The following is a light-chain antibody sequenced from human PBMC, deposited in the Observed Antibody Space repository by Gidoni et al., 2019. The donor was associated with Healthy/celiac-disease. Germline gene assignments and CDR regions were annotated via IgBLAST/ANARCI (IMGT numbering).Light chain of an antibody. CDR1: NIGSKS. Sequence: SSVLTQPPSVSVAPGQTARITCGGNNIGSKSVHWSQQKPGQAPVLVVYDDSDRPSGIPERFSGSNSGNTATLTISRVEAGDEADYYCQVWDSSSVVFGGGTKLTVL. J-gene: IGLJ2*01. V-gene: IGLV3-21*02. CDR2: DDS. CDR3: QVWDSSSVV.